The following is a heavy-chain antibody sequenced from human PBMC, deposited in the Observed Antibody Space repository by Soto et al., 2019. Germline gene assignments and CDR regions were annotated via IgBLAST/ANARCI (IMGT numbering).Heavy chain of an antibody. D-gene: IGHD2-21*02. CDR3: AKNQGVDLVPLATVDWFDP. J-gene: IGHJ5*02. CDR1: GFIFENFG. V-gene: IGHV3-23*01. Sequence: EVVLLESGGGLEQPGGSLRLSCAASGFIFENFGMSWVRQAPGKGLEWISSISGSGFKKYYADSVKGRFTISRDKSKSTVYLELNNLSAEDTAVYHCAKNQGVDLVPLATVDWFDPWGQGSVVTVSS. CDR2: ISGSGFKK.